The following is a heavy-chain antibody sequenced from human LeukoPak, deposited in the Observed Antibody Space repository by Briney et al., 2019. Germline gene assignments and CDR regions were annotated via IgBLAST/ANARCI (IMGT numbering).Heavy chain of an antibody. CDR3: AKDHDSSSPDYYHMDV. J-gene: IGHJ6*03. Sequence: GGSLRLSCAASGFAFSSYAIHWVRQAPGKGLEWVALISYDGSDKYYADSVKGRFTISRDNSKNTLYLQMNSLRAEDTAVYYCAKDHDSSSPDYYHMDVWGKGTTVTVSS. D-gene: IGHD6-6*01. V-gene: IGHV3-30*18. CDR1: GFAFSSYA. CDR2: ISYDGSDK.